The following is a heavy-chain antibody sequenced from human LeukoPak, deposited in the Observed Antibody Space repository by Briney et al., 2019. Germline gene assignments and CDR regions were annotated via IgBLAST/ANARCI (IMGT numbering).Heavy chain of an antibody. V-gene: IGHV4-39*07. D-gene: IGHD6-25*01. CDR3: ARDFKSSEPISDY. Sequence: PSETLSLTCTVSGGSISSSSYYWGWIRQPPGKGLEWIGSIYYSGSTYYNPSLKSRVTISVDTSKNQFSLKLSSVTAADTAVYYCARDFKSSEPISDYWGQGTLVTVSS. J-gene: IGHJ4*02. CDR2: IYYSGST. CDR1: GGSISSSSYY.